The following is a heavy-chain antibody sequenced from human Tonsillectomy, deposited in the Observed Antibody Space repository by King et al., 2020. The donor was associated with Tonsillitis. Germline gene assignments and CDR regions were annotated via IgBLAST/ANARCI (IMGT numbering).Heavy chain of an antibody. J-gene: IGHJ6*02. V-gene: IGHV1-8*01. CDR2: MNPNSGNT. Sequence: VQLVESGAEVKSPGASVKVSCTASGYTFTSYDINWVRQATGQGLEWMGWMNPNSGNTGYLQKFQGRVTMTRNTSISTAYMELSSLRSEDTAVYYCARMVSLANGYYHHGMDVWGQGTTVTVSS. CDR1: GYTFTSYD. CDR3: ARMVSLANGYYHHGMDV. D-gene: IGHD2-8*01.